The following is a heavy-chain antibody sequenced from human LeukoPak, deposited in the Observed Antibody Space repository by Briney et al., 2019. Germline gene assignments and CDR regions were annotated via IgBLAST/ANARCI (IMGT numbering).Heavy chain of an antibody. CDR1: GFTFSSYW. CDR3: ARDQYYDFWSGYYLFDY. J-gene: IGHJ4*02. Sequence: GGSLRLSCAASGFTFSSYWMSWVRQAPGKGLEWVANIKQDESEKYYVDSVKGRFTISRDNAKNSLYLQMNSLRAEDTAVYYCARDQYYDFWSGYYLFDYWGQGTLVTVSS. CDR2: IKQDESEK. D-gene: IGHD3-3*01. V-gene: IGHV3-7*01.